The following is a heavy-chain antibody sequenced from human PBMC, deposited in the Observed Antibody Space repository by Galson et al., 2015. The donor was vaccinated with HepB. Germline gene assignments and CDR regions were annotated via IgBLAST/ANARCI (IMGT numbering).Heavy chain of an antibody. CDR3: ARNLPRTGDFDF. J-gene: IGHJ4*02. CDR2: MSPNSGYT. CDR1: GYTFSTYD. Sequence: SVKVSCKASGYTFSTYDINWVRQATGQGLEWLGWMSPNSGYTGYAQESQDRVTMTRDTSISTAYLELNSLRAEDTAVYYCARNLPRTGDFDFWGQGTLVTVSS. V-gene: IGHV1-8*01. D-gene: IGHD7-27*01.